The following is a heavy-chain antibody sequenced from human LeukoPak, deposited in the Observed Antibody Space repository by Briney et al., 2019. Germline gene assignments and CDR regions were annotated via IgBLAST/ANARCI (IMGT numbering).Heavy chain of an antibody. CDR2: IYYSGST. V-gene: IGHV4-61*01. CDR1: GGSVSSGSYY. CDR3: ARDPYYYYGMDV. Sequence: PSETLSLTCTVSGGSVSSGSYYWSWIRQPPRKGLEWIGYIYYSGSTNYNPSLKSRVTISVDTSKDQFSLKLSSVTAADTAVYYCARDPYYYYGMDVWGQGTTVTVSS. J-gene: IGHJ6*02.